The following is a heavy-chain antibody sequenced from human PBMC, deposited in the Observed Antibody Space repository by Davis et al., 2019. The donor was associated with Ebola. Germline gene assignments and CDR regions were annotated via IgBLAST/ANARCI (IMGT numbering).Heavy chain of an antibody. J-gene: IGHJ6*02. CDR3: AVHSDFSLGGSSVVYGMDV. CDR2: ISGSGGST. Sequence: GESLKISCAASGFTFSSYAMSWVRQAPGKGLERVSAISGSGGSTYYADSVKGRFTVSRDNYDNTLYLEMNSLRAEDTAVYYCAVHSDFSLGGSSVVYGMDVWGQGTTVTVFS. D-gene: IGHD4-23*01. CDR1: GFTFSSYA. V-gene: IGHV3-23*01.